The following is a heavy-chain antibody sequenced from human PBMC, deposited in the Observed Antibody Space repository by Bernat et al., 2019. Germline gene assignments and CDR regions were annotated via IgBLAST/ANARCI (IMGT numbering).Heavy chain of an antibody. D-gene: IGHD3-9*01. J-gene: IGHJ4*02. V-gene: IGHV3-53*05. CDR3: ATYDILTGYYH. CDR2: IYSGGST. Sequence: EVQLVETGGGLIQPGGSLRLSCAASGFTVSSNYMSWVRQAPGKGLEWVSVIYSGGSTYYADSVKGQFTISRDNSKNTLYLQMNSLRAEDTAVYYCATYDILTGYYHWGQGTLVTVSS. CDR1: GFTVSSNY.